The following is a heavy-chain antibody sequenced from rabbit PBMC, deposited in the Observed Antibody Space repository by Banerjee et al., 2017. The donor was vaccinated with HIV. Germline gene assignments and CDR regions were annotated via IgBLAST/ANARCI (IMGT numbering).Heavy chain of an antibody. J-gene: IGHJ4*01. CDR1: GFSFSTTYY. CDR3: ARDGSGWGANFNL. Sequence: QSLEESGGDLVKPEGSLTLTCTASGFSFSTTYYMCWVRQAPGKGLEWIGYIDPVFGSTYYATWVNGRFTIANNNAQNTVDLQMNSLTAADTATYFCARDGSGWGANFNLWGPGTLVTVS. V-gene: IGHV1S40*01. D-gene: IGHD4-1*01. CDR2: IDPVFGST.